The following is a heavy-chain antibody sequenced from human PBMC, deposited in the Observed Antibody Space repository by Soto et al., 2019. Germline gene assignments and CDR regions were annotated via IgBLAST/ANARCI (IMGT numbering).Heavy chain of an antibody. CDR2: IGGSGDDDDR. V-gene: IGHV3-23*01. CDR1: GVTFSSCA. J-gene: IGHJ6*02. D-gene: IGHD3-3*01. Sequence: GGSLRLPCAASGVTFSSCAMSGVRLAPGKGQEWVSGIGGSGDDDDRHYADSVKGRFTISRDNYKNTLFLEMNSLRAEDTAVYYCARDRNYDFWRGYLHSYYSGMHVWGQGPTLTVSS. CDR3: ARDRNYDFWRGYLHSYYSGMHV.